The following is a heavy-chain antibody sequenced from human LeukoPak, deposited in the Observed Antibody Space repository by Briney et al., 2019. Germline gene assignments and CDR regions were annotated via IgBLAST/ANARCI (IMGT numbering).Heavy chain of an antibody. Sequence: ASVKVSCKASGYTFTGYYMHWVRQAPGQGLEWMGCINPNSGGTNYAQKFQGRVTMTRDTSISTAYMELSRLRSDDTAVYYCARDPDSSGYYYRGAAFDIWGQGTLVTVSS. CDR1: GYTFTGYY. CDR2: INPNSGGT. J-gene: IGHJ3*02. V-gene: IGHV1-2*02. CDR3: ARDPDSSGYYYRGAAFDI. D-gene: IGHD3-22*01.